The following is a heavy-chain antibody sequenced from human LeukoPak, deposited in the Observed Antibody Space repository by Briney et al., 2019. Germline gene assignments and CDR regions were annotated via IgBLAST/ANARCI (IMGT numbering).Heavy chain of an antibody. Sequence: GGSLRLSCAASGFTFSSYAMSWVRQAPGKGLQWVAFMRSDGSDIYYADSVKGRFTIPRDNSKNTLYLQMNSLRAEDTAVYYCAKGSYGAKVYWGQGTLVTVSS. J-gene: IGHJ4*02. D-gene: IGHD4/OR15-4a*01. CDR2: MRSDGSDI. CDR1: GFTFSSYA. V-gene: IGHV3-30*02. CDR3: AKGSYGAKVY.